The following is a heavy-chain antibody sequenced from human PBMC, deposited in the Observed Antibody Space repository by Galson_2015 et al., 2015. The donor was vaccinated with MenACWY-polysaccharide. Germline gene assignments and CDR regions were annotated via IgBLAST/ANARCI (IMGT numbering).Heavy chain of an antibody. J-gene: IGHJ4*02. Sequence: SVKVSCKASGYTFTSYEINWVRQAPGQGLEWMGWMNPNSENIGYAQKFLGKFTMTRDTSIGTAYMELNDLRPEHTAVYYCARAGYKASDYWGQGTLVTVSS. CDR2: MNPNSENI. CDR1: GYTFTSYE. V-gene: IGHV1-8*01. D-gene: IGHD5-18*01. CDR3: ARAGYKASDY.